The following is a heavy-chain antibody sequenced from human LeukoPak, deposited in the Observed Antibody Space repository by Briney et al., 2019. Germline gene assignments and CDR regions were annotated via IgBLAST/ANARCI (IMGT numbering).Heavy chain of an antibody. Sequence: ASVKVSCKASGYTFTSYGISWVRQAPGQGLEWMGWISAYNGNTNYAQKLQGRVTMTTDTSTSTAYMELRSLRSDDTAVYYCARQRRVLKRGGSGYYGSGSYSIAYYFDCWGQGTQVTVSS. CDR2: ISAYNGNT. CDR3: ARQRRVLKRGGSGYYGSGSYSIAYYFDC. J-gene: IGHJ4*02. V-gene: IGHV1-18*04. CDR1: GYTFTSYG. D-gene: IGHD3-10*01.